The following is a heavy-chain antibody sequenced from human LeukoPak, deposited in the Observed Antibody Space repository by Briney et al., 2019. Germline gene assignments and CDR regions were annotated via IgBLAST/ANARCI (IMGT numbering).Heavy chain of an antibody. CDR1: GYTFTSYG. CDR3: AREDIVVVPAATHLYYFDY. V-gene: IGHV1-18*01. CDR2: ISAYNGNT. D-gene: IGHD2-2*01. Sequence: ASVKVSCKASGYTFTSYGISWVRQAPGQGLEWMGWISAYNGNTNYGQKLQGRVTMTTDTSTSTAYMELRSLRSDDTAVYYCAREDIVVVPAATHLYYFDYWGQGTLVTVSS. J-gene: IGHJ4*02.